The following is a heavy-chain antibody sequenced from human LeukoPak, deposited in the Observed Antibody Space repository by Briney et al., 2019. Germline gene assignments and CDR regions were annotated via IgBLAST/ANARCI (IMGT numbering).Heavy chain of an antibody. J-gene: IGHJ6*02. D-gene: IGHD5-18*01. CDR1: GFTFSSYA. CDR3: ARAPLRGYRRNYGMDV. Sequence: GGSLRLSCAASGFTFSSYAMSWVRQAPGKGLEWVSAISGSGGSTYYADSVKGRFTISRDNSKNTLYLQMNSLRAEDTAVYYCARAPLRGYRRNYGMDVWGQGTTVTVSS. CDR2: ISGSGGST. V-gene: IGHV3-23*01.